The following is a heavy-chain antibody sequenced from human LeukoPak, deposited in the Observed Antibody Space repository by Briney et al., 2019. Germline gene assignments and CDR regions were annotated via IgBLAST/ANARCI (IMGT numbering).Heavy chain of an antibody. CDR2: IYYSGST. V-gene: IGHV4-31*11. CDR1: GGSISSGGYS. D-gene: IGHD1-14*01. Sequence: SETLSLTCAVSGGSISSGGYSWSWIRQPPGKGLEWIGYIYYSGSTYYNPSLKSRVTISVDTSKNQFSLKLSSVTAADTAVYYCADGTQPYYFDYWGQGTLVTVSS. J-gene: IGHJ4*02. CDR3: ADGTQPYYFDY.